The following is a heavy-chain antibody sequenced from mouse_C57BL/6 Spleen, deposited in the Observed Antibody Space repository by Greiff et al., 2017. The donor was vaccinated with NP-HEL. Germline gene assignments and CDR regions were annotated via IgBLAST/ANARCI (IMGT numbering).Heavy chain of an antibody. Sequence: QVQLKQSGTELVKPGASVKLSCKASGYTFTSYWMHWVKQRPGQGLEWIGNINPSNGGTNYNEKFKSKATLTVDKSSSTAYMQLSSLTSEDSAVYYCARQDYGSSYDYFDYWGQGTTLTVSS. CDR3: ARQDYGSSYDYFDY. V-gene: IGHV1-53*01. CDR1: GYTFTSYW. J-gene: IGHJ2*01. CDR2: INPSNGGT. D-gene: IGHD1-1*01.